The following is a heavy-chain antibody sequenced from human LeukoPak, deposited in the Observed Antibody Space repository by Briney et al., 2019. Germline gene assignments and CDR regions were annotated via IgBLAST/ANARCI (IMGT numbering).Heavy chain of an antibody. J-gene: IGHJ5*02. CDR2: INPNSGGT. CDR1: GCTFTGYY. D-gene: IGHD3-22*01. CDR3: ARTEVYYYDSSRRFDP. Sequence: ASVKVSCKASGCTFTGYYMHWVRQAPGQGLEWMGWINPNSGGTNYAQKFQGRVTMTRDTSISTAYMELSRLRSDDTAVYYCARTEVYYYDSSRRFDPWGQGTLVTVSS. V-gene: IGHV1-2*02.